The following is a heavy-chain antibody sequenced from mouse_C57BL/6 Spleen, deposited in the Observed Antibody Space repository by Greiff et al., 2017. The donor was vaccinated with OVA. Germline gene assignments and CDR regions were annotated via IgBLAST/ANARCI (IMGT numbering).Heavy chain of an antibody. D-gene: IGHD1-1*01. CDR1: GFTFTHYY. J-gene: IGHJ4*01. CDR3: TRIPYYYGSSYAMDY. Sequence: EVQVLQPGAGLVQPGGSLSLSCAASGFTFTHYYMSWVRQPPGQALAWLGFIRYKANGYKTKDSTTVKGRFTISRDNSQSILYLQMNALRAEHSATYYCTRIPYYYGSSYAMDYWGQGTSVTVSS. CDR2: IRYKANGYKT. V-gene: IGHV7-3*01.